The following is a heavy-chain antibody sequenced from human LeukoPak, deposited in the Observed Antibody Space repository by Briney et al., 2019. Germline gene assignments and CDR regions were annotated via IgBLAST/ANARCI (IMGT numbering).Heavy chain of an antibody. V-gene: IGHV3-64D*09. Sequence: GGSLRLSCSGSGLTLSTYAMHWVRQAPGKGLEYVSAIATDGGGTYYADSVKGRFTISRDKSKNTLYLQMRSLRAEDTAVYYCMTRDTSGYWGQGTLVTVSS. J-gene: IGHJ4*02. CDR3: MTRDTSGY. CDR2: IATDGGGT. D-gene: IGHD3-10*01. CDR1: GLTLSTYA.